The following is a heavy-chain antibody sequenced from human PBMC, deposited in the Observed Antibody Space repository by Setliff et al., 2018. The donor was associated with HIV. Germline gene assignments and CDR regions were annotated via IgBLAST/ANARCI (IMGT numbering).Heavy chain of an antibody. CDR3: ARGGYYYYFGVDV. Sequence: SETLSLTCAVYGGSFSSYYWSWIRQPPGKGLEWIGEINHSGSTNYSPSLKSRVTMSVDTSKNQFSLKLSSVTAADTAVYYCARGGYYYYFGVDVWGQGTTVTVSS. CDR1: GGSFSSYY. CDR2: INHSGST. V-gene: IGHV4-34*01. J-gene: IGHJ6*02.